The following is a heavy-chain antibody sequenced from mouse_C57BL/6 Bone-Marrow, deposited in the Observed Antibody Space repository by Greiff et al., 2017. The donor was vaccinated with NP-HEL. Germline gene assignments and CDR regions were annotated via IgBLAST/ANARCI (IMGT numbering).Heavy chain of an antibody. D-gene: IGHD1-1*01. J-gene: IGHJ1*03. CDR2: IWRGGST. Sequence: QVQLKESGPGLVQPSQSLSITCTVSGFSLTSYGVHWVRQSPGKGLEWLGVIWRGGSTDYNAAFMSRLSITKDNSKSQVFFKMNSLQADDTAIYYCAKNYYGSSYESYWYFDVWGTGTTVTVSS. V-gene: IGHV2-5*01. CDR3: AKNYYGSSYESYWYFDV. CDR1: GFSLTSYG.